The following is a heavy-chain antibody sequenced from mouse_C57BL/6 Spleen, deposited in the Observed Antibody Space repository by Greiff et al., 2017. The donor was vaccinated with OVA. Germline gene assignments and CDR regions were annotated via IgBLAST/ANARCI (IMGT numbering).Heavy chain of an antibody. CDR1: GYTFTSYW. V-gene: IGHV1-52*01. CDR2: IDPSDSET. D-gene: IGHD2-3*01. CDR3: ARMSDGYYDYAMDY. J-gene: IGHJ4*01. Sequence: QVQLQQPGAELVRPGSSVKLSCKASGYTFTSYWMHWVKQRPIQGLEWIGNIDPSDSETHYNQKFKDKATLTVDKSSSTAYMQLSSLTSEDSAVYYGARMSDGYYDYAMDYWGQGTSVTVSS.